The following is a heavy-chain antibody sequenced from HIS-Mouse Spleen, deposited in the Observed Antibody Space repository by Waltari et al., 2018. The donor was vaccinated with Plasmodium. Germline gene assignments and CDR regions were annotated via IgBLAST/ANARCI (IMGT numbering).Heavy chain of an antibody. J-gene: IGHJ3*02. CDR2: KSYDGSKK. CDR1: GFTFSSYG. V-gene: IGHV3-30*18. D-gene: IGHD5-12*01. CDR3: AKDQRGYSGYDAFDI. Sequence: QVQLVESGGGVVQPGRSLRLSCAASGFTFSSYGMHWVRQAPGKGLEWVAVKSYDGSKKYYADSVKGRFTISRDNSKNTLYLQMNSLRAEETAVYYCAKDQRGYSGYDAFDIWGQGTMVTVSS.